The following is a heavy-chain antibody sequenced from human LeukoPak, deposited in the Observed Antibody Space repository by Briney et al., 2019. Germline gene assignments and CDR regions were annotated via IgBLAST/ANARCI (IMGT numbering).Heavy chain of an antibody. Sequence: GWSLSLSCPASGCTFSSYSMSWVRQAPGKGLDGVSSISGSGGSTYYPDPLRGRFTIPRDNSKNTLYLQMNSLRAEDTAVYYCARDLEDFSGWYPLFDYWGQGTLVTVSS. V-gene: IGHV3-23*01. CDR3: ARDLEDFSGWYPLFDY. CDR2: ISGSGGST. CDR1: GCTFSSYS. J-gene: IGHJ4*02. D-gene: IGHD6-19*01.